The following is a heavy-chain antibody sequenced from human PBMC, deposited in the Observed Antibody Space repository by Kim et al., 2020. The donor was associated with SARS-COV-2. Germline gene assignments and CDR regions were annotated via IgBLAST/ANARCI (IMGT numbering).Heavy chain of an antibody. Sequence: ASVKVSCKASGYTFTSYAMHWVRQAPGQRLEWMGWINAGNGNTKYSQKFQGRVTITRDTSASTAYMELSSLRSEDTAVYYCARDRAAIPYDILTGYYPRPAFDIWGQGTMVTVSS. CDR2: INAGNGNT. J-gene: IGHJ3*02. CDR3: ARDRAAIPYDILTGYYPRPAFDI. V-gene: IGHV1-3*01. CDR1: GYTFTSYA. D-gene: IGHD3-9*01.